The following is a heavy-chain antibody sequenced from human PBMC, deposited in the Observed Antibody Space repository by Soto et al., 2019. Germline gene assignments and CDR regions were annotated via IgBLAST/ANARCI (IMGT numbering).Heavy chain of an antibody. V-gene: IGHV3-30*04. J-gene: IGHJ4*02. CDR3: ARGVMPTLYAFDY. Sequence: HPGGSLRLSCGASGFTFSNYAMHWVRQAPGEGLEWVAVVSYDGSKKYYGDSVQGRFTISRDNSKNTLYLHVNSLRAEDTAVYYCARGVMPTLYAFDYWGPGALVTVSA. D-gene: IGHD2-8*01. CDR1: GFTFSNYA. CDR2: VSYDGSKK.